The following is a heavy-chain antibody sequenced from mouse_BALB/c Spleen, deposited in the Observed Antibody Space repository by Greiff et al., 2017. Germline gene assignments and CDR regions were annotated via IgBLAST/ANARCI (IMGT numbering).Heavy chain of an antibody. Sequence: EVQLQQSGPELVKPGASVKISCKASGYTFTDYNMHWVKQSHGKSLEWIGYIYPDNGGTGYNQKFKGKATLTVDNSSSTAYMELRSLTSEDSAVYYFARYRYDYCAMSYGGQGTSVTVSS. D-gene: IGHD2-14*01. CDR2: IYPDNGGT. V-gene: IGHV1S29*02. J-gene: IGHJ4*01. CDR3: ARYRYDYCAMSY. CDR1: GYTFTDYN.